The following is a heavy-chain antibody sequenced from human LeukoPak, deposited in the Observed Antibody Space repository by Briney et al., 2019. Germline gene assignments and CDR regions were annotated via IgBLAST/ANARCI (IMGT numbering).Heavy chain of an antibody. V-gene: IGHV3-23*01. CDR2: ISGSGDST. CDR3: ARGVNYYDSSAIFDY. J-gene: IGHJ4*02. D-gene: IGHD3-22*01. CDR1: GFTFRSYA. Sequence: GGSLRLSCAASGFTFRSYAMSWVRQAPGKGLEWVSAISGSGDSTNYADSVKGRFTISRDNSKNTLYLQMNSLRAEDTALYYCARGVNYYDSSAIFDYWGQGTLVTVSS.